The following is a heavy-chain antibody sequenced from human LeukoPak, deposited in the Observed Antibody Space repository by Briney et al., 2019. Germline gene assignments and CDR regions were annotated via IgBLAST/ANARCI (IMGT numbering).Heavy chain of an antibody. J-gene: IGHJ4*02. V-gene: IGHV3-23*01. CDR1: GFTFSNYA. CDR3: AKTFSGSYSYFDY. D-gene: IGHD1-26*01. CDR2: IGGGGDTT. Sequence: GGSLRLSCAASGFTFSNYALSWVRQAPGKGLEWVSGIGGGGDTTYYADSVKGRFTISRDNSKNTLYLQMNSLRAEDTAVYYCAKTFSGSYSYFDYWGQGTLVTVSS.